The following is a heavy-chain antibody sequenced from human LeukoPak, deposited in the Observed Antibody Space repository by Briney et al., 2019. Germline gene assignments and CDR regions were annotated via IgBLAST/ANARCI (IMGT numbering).Heavy chain of an antibody. J-gene: IGHJ5*02. CDR1: GYTLTELS. CDR3: ATHRSYGSGWYGSGWFDP. V-gene: IGHV1-24*01. CDR2: FDPEDGET. D-gene: IGHD6-13*01. Sequence: ASVKVSCKVSGYTLTELSMNWVRQAPGKGLEWMGGFDPEDGETIYAQKFQGRVTMTEDTSTDTAYMELTSLRSDDTAVYYCATHRSYGSGWYGSGWFDPWGQGTLVTVSS.